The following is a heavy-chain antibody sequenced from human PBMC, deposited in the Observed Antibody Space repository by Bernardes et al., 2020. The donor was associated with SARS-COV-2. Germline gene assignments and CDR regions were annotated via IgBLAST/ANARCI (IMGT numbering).Heavy chain of an antibody. CDR1: GYTLTELS. Sequence: ASVKVSCKVSGYTLTELSMHWVRQAPGKGLEWMGGFDPEDGETIYAQKFQGRVTMTEDTTTDTAYMELSSLRSEDTAVYYCATALAAYYDSSGSGYYYGMDVWGQGTMVTVSS. D-gene: IGHD3-22*01. J-gene: IGHJ6*02. CDR2: FDPEDGET. CDR3: ATALAAYYDSSGSGYYYGMDV. V-gene: IGHV1-24*01.